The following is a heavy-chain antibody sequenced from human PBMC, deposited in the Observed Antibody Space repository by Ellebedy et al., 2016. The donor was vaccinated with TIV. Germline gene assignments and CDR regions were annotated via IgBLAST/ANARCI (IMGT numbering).Heavy chain of an antibody. Sequence: GGSLRLXXAASGFTFDDYAMHWARQAPGKGLEWVSLISWDGGSTYYADSVKGRFTISRDNSKNSLYLQMNSLRAEDTALYYCAKDGDSYGQYYFDYWGQGTLVTVSS. CDR2: ISWDGGST. CDR3: AKDGDSYGQYYFDY. D-gene: IGHD5-18*01. V-gene: IGHV3-43D*03. CDR1: GFTFDDYA. J-gene: IGHJ4*02.